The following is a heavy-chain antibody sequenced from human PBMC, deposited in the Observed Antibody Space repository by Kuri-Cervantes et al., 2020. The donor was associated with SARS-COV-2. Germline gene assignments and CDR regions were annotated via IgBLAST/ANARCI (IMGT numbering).Heavy chain of an antibody. Sequence: GESLKISCTASGFTFGDYAMNWFRQTPGKGLEWVGFSRSKAYGGTSEYAASVKDRFTISRDDTGTIAYLQMNSLKTEDTAVYYCTTGPSVAVRPGSYFYMDVWGKGTTVTVSS. V-gene: IGHV3-49*03. CDR3: TTGPSVAVRPGSYFYMDV. CDR1: GFTFGDYA. J-gene: IGHJ6*03. CDR2: SRSKAYGGTS. D-gene: IGHD3-10*01.